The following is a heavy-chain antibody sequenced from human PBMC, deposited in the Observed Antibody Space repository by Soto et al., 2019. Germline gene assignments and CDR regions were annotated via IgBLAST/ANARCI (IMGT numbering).Heavy chain of an antibody. CDR3: ARASSIMITEGWFDP. Sequence: QVRLQESGPGLVKPSQTLSLTCTVSGGSISSGGYYWSWIRQHPGKGLEWIGYIYYSGSTYYNPSLKSRVSISVDTSKNQFSLKLSSVTAADTAVYYCARASSIMITEGWFDPWGQGTLVTVSS. J-gene: IGHJ5*02. CDR2: IYYSGST. CDR1: GGSISSGGYY. V-gene: IGHV4-31*03. D-gene: IGHD3-16*01.